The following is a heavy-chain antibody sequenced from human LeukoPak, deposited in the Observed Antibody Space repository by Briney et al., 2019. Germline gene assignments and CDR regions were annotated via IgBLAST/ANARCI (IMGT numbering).Heavy chain of an antibody. J-gene: IGHJ4*03. CDR2: IKGDGTIT. CDR1: GFTFSTYW. D-gene: IGHD1-26*01. Sequence: GGSLRLSCAASGFTFSTYWMHWGRQAPGKGLVWVSRIKGDGTITTYAHSVRGRVTTSIDNAKNTLYLQMNSMRAEDTAVYYCARVVGSTMRAPFDFWGNRVMVSVSS. CDR3: ARVVGSTMRAPFDF. V-gene: IGHV3-74*03.